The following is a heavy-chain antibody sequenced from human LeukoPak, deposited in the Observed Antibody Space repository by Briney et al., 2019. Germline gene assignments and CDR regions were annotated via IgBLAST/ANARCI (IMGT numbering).Heavy chain of an antibody. V-gene: IGHV4-4*02. CDR3: ARKKFGPQLN. CDR2: IYHSGST. J-gene: IGHJ4*02. Sequence: SGTLSLTCAVSGGSMSSTKWWSWVRQPPGKGLEWIGEIYHSGSTNYNPSLKSRITISVDKSKNQVSLNLSSVTAADTAVYYCARKKFGPQLNWGQGTLVTVSS. CDR1: GGSMSSTKW. D-gene: IGHD1-1*01.